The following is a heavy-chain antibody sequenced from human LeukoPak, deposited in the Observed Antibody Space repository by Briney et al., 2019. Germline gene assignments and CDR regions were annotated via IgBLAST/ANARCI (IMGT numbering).Heavy chain of an antibody. CDR1: GFTVSSNY. CDR3: ARGGDSSGSIRSAFDI. D-gene: IGHD3-22*01. Sequence: GGSLRLSCAASGFTVSSNYMSWVRQAPGKGLEWVSVISSSGSTYYADSVKGRFTISRDNSKNTLYLQMNSLRAEDTAVYYCARGGDSSGSIRSAFDIWGQGTMVTVSS. J-gene: IGHJ3*02. CDR2: ISSSGST. V-gene: IGHV3-53*01.